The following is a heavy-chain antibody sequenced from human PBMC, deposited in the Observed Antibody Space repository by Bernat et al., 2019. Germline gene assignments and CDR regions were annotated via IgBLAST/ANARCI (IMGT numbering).Heavy chain of an antibody. J-gene: IGHJ6*03. CDR3: AKDTGSSTSSLSYMDV. V-gene: IGHV3-9*01. Sequence: EVQLVESGGGLEQPGRSLRLSCAASGFTFDDYAMHWVRQAPGKGLEWVSGISWNSGSIGYADSVKGRFTISRDNAKNSLYLQMNSLRAEDTALYYCAKDTGSSTSSLSYMDVWGKGTTVTVSS. CDR1: GFTFDDYA. CDR2: ISWNSGSI. D-gene: IGHD2-2*01.